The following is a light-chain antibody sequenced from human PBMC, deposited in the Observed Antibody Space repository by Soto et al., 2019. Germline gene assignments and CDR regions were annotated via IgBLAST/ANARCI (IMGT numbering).Light chain of an antibody. J-gene: IGKJ1*01. CDR3: QQYNSYST. V-gene: IGKV1-5*03. CDR2: KAS. CDR1: QSISSW. Sequence: DIQMTQSPSTLSASVGDRVTITCRASQSISSWLAWYQQKPGKAPKLLIYKASSLESGVPSRFTGSGSGTEFTLTIISLRPDDFATYYCQQYNSYSTFGQGTKVEIK.